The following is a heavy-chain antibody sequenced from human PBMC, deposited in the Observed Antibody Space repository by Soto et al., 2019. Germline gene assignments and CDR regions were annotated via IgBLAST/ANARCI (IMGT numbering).Heavy chain of an antibody. Sequence: QVQLQESGPGLVKPWETLSLTCTVSGGSIRSYYWSWIRQPPGKGLEWIGYIYYSGSTNYNRSLKSRVTISVDTSKNQFSLKLSSVTAADTAVYYCASLAAVGSSLGRVDYWGQGTLVTVSS. D-gene: IGHD6-13*01. J-gene: IGHJ4*02. CDR3: ASLAAVGSSLGRVDY. CDR2: IYYSGST. V-gene: IGHV4-59*08. CDR1: GGSIRSYY.